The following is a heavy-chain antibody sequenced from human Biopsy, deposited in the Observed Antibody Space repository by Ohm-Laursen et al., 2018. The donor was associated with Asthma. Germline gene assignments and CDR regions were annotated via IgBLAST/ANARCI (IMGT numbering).Heavy chain of an antibody. V-gene: IGHV1-24*01. D-gene: IGHD4-17*01. CDR1: GYSLTDLS. J-gene: IGHJ4*02. CDR2: HDHKEGGT. CDR3: ASDFPKDYVRYNFQF. Sequence: ASVKVSCKLSGYSLTDLSMHWVRQAPGQGLEWMGGHDHKEGGTVNARRFQGRVTMTEDTSTDTAYMELSSLSSDDTAVYYCASDFPKDYVRYNFQFWGQGTLVTVSS.